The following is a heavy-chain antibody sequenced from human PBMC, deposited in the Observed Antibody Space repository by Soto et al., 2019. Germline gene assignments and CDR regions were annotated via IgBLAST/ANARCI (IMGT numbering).Heavy chain of an antibody. D-gene: IGHD3-3*01. CDR3: TRRYDFWSGGRYYYYMDV. V-gene: IGHV3-73*01. CDR2: IRSKANSYAT. CDR1: GFTFSGSA. Sequence: GGSLRLSCAASGFTFSGSAMHWVRQASGKGLEWVGRIRSKANSYATAYAASVKGRFTISRDDSKNTAYLQMNSLKTEDTAVYYCTRRYDFWSGGRYYYYMDVWGKGTTVTVSS. J-gene: IGHJ6*03.